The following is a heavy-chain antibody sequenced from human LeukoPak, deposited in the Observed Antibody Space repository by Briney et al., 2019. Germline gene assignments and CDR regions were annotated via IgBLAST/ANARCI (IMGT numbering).Heavy chain of an antibody. CDR1: GSSFSSYW. CDR2: IKQDGSAK. CDR3: ARDRRDFWSDGEVYYFDY. Sequence: GGSLRLSCAASGSSFSSYWMTWVRQSPGQGLEWVANIKQDGSAKYYVDSVKGRLTISRDNAKNSFHLQMNSLRAEDTAVYYCARDRRDFWSDGEVYYFDYWGQGTLVTVSS. J-gene: IGHJ4*02. V-gene: IGHV3-7*01. D-gene: IGHD3-3*01.